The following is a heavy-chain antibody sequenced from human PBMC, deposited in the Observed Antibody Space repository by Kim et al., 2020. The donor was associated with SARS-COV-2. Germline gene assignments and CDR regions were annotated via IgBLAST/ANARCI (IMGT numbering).Heavy chain of an antibody. V-gene: IGHV3-33*08. J-gene: IGHJ4*02. Sequence: GGSLRLPCAASGFTFSSYGMHWVRQAPGKGLEWVAVIWYDGSNKYYADSVKGRFTISRDNSKNTLYLQMNSLRAEDTAVYYCAREPLTELGIDYWGQGTLVTVSS. CDR2: IWYDGSNK. CDR3: AREPLTELGIDY. CDR1: GFTFSSYG. D-gene: IGHD7-27*01.